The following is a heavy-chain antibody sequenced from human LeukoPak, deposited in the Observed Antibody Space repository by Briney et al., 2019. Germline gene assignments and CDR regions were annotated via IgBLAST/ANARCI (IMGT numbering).Heavy chain of an antibody. Sequence: GGSLRLSCAASGFTFSNYWMSWVRQAPGEGLGWVANIIHDVSETYYVDSVRARFTNTRETPRNSTYLQMNSMRDEDTAVYNCARALNSSSWYSPNFQHWGQGTLVTVSS. J-gene: IGHJ1*01. CDR1: GFTFSNYW. CDR3: ARALNSSSWYSPNFQH. V-gene: IGHV3-7*03. CDR2: IIHDVSET. D-gene: IGHD6-13*01.